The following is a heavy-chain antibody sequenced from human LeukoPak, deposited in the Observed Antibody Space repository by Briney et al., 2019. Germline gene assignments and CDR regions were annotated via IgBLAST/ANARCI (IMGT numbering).Heavy chain of an antibody. CDR1: GFTFEDHV. Sequence: GGSLRLSCAASGFTFEDHVMHWVRQAPGKGLEWVSSISWSGDRMGYADAVKGRFTISRDNAKSSLFLQMNSLRVEDTALYYCAKDLGGSATTVWGQGTLVTVSS. V-gene: IGHV3-9*01. D-gene: IGHD2-2*01. CDR3: AKDLGGSATTV. J-gene: IGHJ4*02. CDR2: ISWSGDRM.